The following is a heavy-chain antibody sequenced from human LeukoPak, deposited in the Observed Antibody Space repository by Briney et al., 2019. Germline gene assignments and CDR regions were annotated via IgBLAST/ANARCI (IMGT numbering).Heavy chain of an antibody. Sequence: PGGSLRLSFSVSGFTFSSYSMNWVRQAPGKGLEGVSSISSSSSYIYYAASVKDRFTISRDDAKNSLYLHMNRLRAEDTAVYYCARDLSGSYSDYWGQGTLVTVSS. CDR3: ARDLSGSYSDY. CDR1: GFTFSSYS. CDR2: ISSSSSYI. J-gene: IGHJ4*02. D-gene: IGHD1-26*01. V-gene: IGHV3-21*03.